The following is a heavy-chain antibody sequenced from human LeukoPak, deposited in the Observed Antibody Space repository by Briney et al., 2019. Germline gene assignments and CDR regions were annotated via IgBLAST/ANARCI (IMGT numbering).Heavy chain of an antibody. CDR2: IYYSGST. V-gene: IGHV4-39*01. Sequence: PSETLSLTCTVSGGSISSSSYYWGWIRQPPGKGLEWIGSIYYSGSTYYNPSLKSRVTISVDTSKNQFSLKLSSVTAADTAVYYCARAGVVRYYFDYWGQGTLVTVSS. J-gene: IGHJ4*02. CDR3: ARAGVVRYYFDY. CDR1: GGSISSSSYY. D-gene: IGHD3-3*01.